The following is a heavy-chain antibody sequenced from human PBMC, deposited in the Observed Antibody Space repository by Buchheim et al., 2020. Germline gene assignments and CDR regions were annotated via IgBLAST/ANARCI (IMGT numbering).Heavy chain of an antibody. V-gene: IGHV4-4*02. CDR2: INHSGST. CDR3: AREISQQLDTYYYYYMDV. Sequence: VQLVESGGGLVKPGGSLRLSCAASGFSFRSAWMSWIRQPPGKGLEWIGEINHSGSTNYNPSLKSRVTISVDTSKNQFSLKLSSVTAADTAVYYCAREISQQLDTYYYYYMDVWGKGTT. J-gene: IGHJ6*03. D-gene: IGHD6-13*01. CDR1: GFSFRSAW.